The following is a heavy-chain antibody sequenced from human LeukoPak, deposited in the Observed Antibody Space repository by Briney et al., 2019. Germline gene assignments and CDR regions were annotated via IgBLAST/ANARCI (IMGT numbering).Heavy chain of an antibody. J-gene: IGHJ4*02. CDR1: GFTFSSYV. D-gene: IGHD3-22*01. CDR2: ISYDGSNE. Sequence: GSLRLSCAASGFTFSSYVMHWVRQAPGKGLEWVAIISYDGSNEYYADSVKGRFTISRDNSKNTLYLQMNSLRAADTAVYYCARDFYDTSGYYYDYWGQGTLVTVSS. V-gene: IGHV3-30*04. CDR3: ARDFYDTSGYYYDY.